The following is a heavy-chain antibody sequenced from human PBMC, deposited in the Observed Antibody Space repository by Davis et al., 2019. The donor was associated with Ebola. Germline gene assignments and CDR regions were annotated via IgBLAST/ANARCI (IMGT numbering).Heavy chain of an antibody. CDR3: ARVAYGDYWRWFDP. V-gene: IGHV3-74*01. CDR2: IKYDGSTT. CDR1: GFTFSSYA. D-gene: IGHD4-17*01. Sequence: PGGSLRLSCGASGFTFSSYAMSWVRHAPGKGLVWVSRIKYDGSTTNYADSVKGRFTISRDNAKNTLYLQMNSLRAEDTAVYYCARVAYGDYWRWFDPWGQGTLVTVSS. J-gene: IGHJ5*02.